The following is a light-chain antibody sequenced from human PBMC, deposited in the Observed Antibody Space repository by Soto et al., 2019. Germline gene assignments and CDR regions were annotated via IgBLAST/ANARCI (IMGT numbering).Light chain of an antibody. CDR1: KLGDKY. CDR2: QDS. V-gene: IGLV3-1*01. CDR3: QVWDSSTVV. Sequence: SYELTQPPSVSVSPGQTASITCSGDKLGDKYAYWYQQKPGQSPVLVIYQDSKRPSGIPERFSGSNSGNTATLTISGTQAMDEADYYCQVWDSSTVVFGGATKVTVL. J-gene: IGLJ2*01.